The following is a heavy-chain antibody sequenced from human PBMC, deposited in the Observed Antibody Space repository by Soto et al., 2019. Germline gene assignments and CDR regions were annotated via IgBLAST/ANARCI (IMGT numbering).Heavy chain of an antibody. CDR2: ISGSGGSP. CDR3: AKVVAGPEFDY. J-gene: IGHJ4*02. D-gene: IGHD6-25*01. V-gene: IGHV3-23*01. Sequence: EVQLLESGGGLVQPGGSLRLSCAASGFTFSSYAMSWVRQAPGKGLEWVSAISGSGGSPYYADSVKCRFTISRDNSMNTLFLQMNSLGAEDTAGEYCAKVVAGPEFDYWGQGTLVTVSS. CDR1: GFTFSSYA.